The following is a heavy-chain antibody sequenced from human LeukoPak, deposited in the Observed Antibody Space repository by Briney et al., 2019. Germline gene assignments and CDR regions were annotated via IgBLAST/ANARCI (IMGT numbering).Heavy chain of an antibody. CDR3: ARGHNWNYLAYFHY. CDR2: INHSGST. J-gene: IGHJ4*02. V-gene: IGHV4-34*01. Sequence: SETLSITCAVYGGSFSGYYWSWIRQPPGKGLEWIGEINHSGSTNYNPSLKSRVTISVDTSKNQFSLKLSSVTAADTAVYYCARGHNWNYLAYFHYWGQGTLVAVSS. CDR1: GGSFSGYY. D-gene: IGHD1-7*01.